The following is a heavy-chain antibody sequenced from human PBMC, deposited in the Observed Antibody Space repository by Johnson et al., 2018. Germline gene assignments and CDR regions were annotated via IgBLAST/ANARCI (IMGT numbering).Heavy chain of an antibody. CDR1: GFIFDDYA. CDR2: ISWNSGKI. CDR3: VKGSTVAAISGVYFQH. J-gene: IGHJ1*01. V-gene: IGHV3-9*01. Sequence: EVQLVESGGGLVQPGRSLRLSCAASGFIFDDYAMHWVRQAPGKGLEWVSDISWNSGKIAYADSVKGRLTISRDNAKKSLYLQMNSLRPEDTAVYYCVKGSTVAAISGVYFQHWGQGTLVTVSS. D-gene: IGHD1-26*01.